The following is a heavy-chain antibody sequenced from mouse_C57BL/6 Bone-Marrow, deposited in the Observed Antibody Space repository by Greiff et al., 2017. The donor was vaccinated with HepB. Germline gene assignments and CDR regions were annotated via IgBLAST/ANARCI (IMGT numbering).Heavy chain of an antibody. J-gene: IGHJ3*01. CDR3: ARRTAQAPWFAY. Sequence: QVQLQQPGAELVRPGTSVKLSCKASGYTFTSYWMHWVKQRPGQGLEWIGVIDPSDSYTNYNQKFKGKATLTVDTSSSTAYMQLSSLTSEDSAVYYCARRTAQAPWFAYWGQGTLVTVSA. V-gene: IGHV1-59*01. CDR2: IDPSDSYT. D-gene: IGHD3-2*02. CDR1: GYTFTSYW.